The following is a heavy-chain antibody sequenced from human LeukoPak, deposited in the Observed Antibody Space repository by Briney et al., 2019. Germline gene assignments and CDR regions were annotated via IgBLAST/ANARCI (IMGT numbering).Heavy chain of an antibody. D-gene: IGHD6-19*01. CDR3: AKVSAVAGTGPDY. V-gene: IGHV3-53*01. CDR2: IYSGGST. J-gene: IGHJ4*02. Sequence: PGGSLRLSCAASGFTVSSNYMSWVRQAPGKGLEWVSVIYSGGSTYYADSVKGRFTISRDNSKITLYLQMNNLRAEDTAVYYSAKVSAVAGTGPDYWGQGTLVTVSS. CDR1: GFTVSSNY.